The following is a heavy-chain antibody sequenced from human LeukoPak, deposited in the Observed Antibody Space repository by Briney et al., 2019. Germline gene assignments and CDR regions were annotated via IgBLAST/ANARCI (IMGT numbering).Heavy chain of an antibody. D-gene: IGHD3-10*01. J-gene: IGHJ4*02. V-gene: IGHV4-59*02. CDR1: GASVSSDY. CDR2: THYRGDI. Sequence: SETLSLTCSVSGASVSSDYWNWIPQSPGGGLEWIGYTHYRGDINYNPSLKSRLTMSVDASSNQVSLKLSSVTAADAAVYYCGRNLGSGSDHWGQGTLVTVSS. CDR3: GRNLGSGSDH.